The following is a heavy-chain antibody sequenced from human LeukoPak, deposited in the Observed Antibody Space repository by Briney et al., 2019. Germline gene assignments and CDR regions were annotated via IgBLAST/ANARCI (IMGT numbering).Heavy chain of an antibody. CDR2: VKEDGSEK. CDR1: GFTFRDYW. J-gene: IGHJ3*02. V-gene: IGHV3-7*01. D-gene: IGHD1-14*01. CDR3: VRGGGTFDI. Sequence: PGGSLRLSCAVSGFTFRDYWMSWVRQAPGKRLEWVANVKEDGSEKNYVDSVKGRFTISRDNAKNSLSLQMNSLRVEDTAVYYCVRGGGTFDIWGQGTRVTVSS.